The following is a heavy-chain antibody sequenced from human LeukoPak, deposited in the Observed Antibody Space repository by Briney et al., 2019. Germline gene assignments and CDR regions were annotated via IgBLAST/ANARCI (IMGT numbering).Heavy chain of an antibody. V-gene: IGHV4-30-4*01. J-gene: IGHJ5*02. CDR2: IYYSGST. CDR3: ARPGIAAAGWFDP. D-gene: IGHD6-13*01. Sequence: PSQTLSLTCTVSGGSISSGDYYWSWIRQPPGKGLEWIGYIYYSGSTNYNPSLKSRVTISVDTSKNQFSLKLSSVTAADTAVYYCARPGIAAAGWFDPWGQGTPVTVSS. CDR1: GGSISSGDYY.